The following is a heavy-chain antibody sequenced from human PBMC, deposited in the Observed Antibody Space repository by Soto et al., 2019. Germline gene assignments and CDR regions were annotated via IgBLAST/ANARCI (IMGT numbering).Heavy chain of an antibody. D-gene: IGHD3-9*01. CDR3: ARPQNDILTDSYTNFFDS. J-gene: IGHJ5*01. V-gene: IGHV1-18*01. CDR2: ISAYNGNR. Sequence: QVQLLQSGADVKKPGASVKVSCKASGYTFTHYGITWLRQAPGQGPEWMGWISAYNGNRDYAQNLQDRVTMTTDTSTSTAYMELRSLRSDDTAVYYCARPQNDILTDSYTNFFDSWGQGTLVTVSS. CDR1: GYTFTHYG.